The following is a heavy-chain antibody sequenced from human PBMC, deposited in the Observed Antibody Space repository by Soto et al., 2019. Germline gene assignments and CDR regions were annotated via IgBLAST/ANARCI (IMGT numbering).Heavy chain of an antibody. D-gene: IGHD6-6*01. J-gene: IGHJ4*02. CDR1: GYSISSGYY. V-gene: IGHV4-38-2*02. Sequence: SETLSLTCAVSGYSISSGYYWGWIRQPPGKGLEWIGSIYHSGSTYYNPSLKSRVTISADTSKNQFSLKLSSVTAADTAVYYCARDHSSSSGGYWGQGTLVTVSS. CDR2: IYHSGST. CDR3: ARDHSSSSGGY.